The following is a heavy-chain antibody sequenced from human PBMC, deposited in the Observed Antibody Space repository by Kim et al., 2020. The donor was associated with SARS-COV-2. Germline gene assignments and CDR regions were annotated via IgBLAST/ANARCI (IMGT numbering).Heavy chain of an antibody. Sequence: GGSLRLSCAASGFTFSSYGMHWVRQAPGKGLEWVAVIWYDGSNKYYTDSAKGRFTISRDNSKNTLYLQMNSQRAEDTAVYYCASDLGFSSDGSGYWGQGTLVTVSS. V-gene: IGHV3-33*01. CDR2: IWYDGSNK. CDR1: GFTFSSYG. J-gene: IGHJ4*02. CDR3: ASDLGFSSDGSGY. D-gene: IGHD6-19*01.